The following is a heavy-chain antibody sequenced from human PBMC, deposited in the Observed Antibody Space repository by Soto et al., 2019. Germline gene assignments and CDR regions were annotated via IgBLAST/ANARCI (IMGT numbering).Heavy chain of an antibody. CDR3: VRQFSRDYNFFDY. V-gene: IGHV6-1*01. CDR1: GDSVSSNSAA. Sequence: QVLLQQSGPGLVKPSQTLSLTCAISGDSVSSNSAAWDWIRQSPSRGLEWLGRTYYRSKWYNDYAVSVKSRVTINSDTSKNQFSLQLNSVTPEDTAVYYCVRQFSRDYNFFDYWGQGILVTVSS. D-gene: IGHD4-4*01. J-gene: IGHJ4*02. CDR2: TYYRSKWYN.